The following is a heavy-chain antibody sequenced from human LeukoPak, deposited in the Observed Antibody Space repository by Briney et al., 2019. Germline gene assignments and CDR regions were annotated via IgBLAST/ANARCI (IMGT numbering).Heavy chain of an antibody. Sequence: GGSLRLSYTSSGFILSSYAMSWVRQAPGKGLEWVSSISSPGGNTYFADSVKGRFTISRDNSKNLVYLQMNSLRAEDTAVYYCAKTRNGYTTEYLQHWGQGALFTVSS. CDR3: AKTRNGYTTEYLQH. J-gene: IGHJ1*01. D-gene: IGHD5-24*01. CDR1: GFILSSYA. CDR2: ISSPGGNT. V-gene: IGHV3-23*01.